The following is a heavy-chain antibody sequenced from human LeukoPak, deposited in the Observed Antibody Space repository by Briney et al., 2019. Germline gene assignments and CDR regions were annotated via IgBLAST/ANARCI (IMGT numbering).Heavy chain of an antibody. CDR3: ARTRGPGDYYYDMDV. Sequence: GGSLRLSCAASGFTFSSYSMNWVRQAPGKGLEWVSYISSSSSTIYYADSVKGRFTISRDNAKNSLYLQMNSLRDEDTAVYYCARTRGPGDYYYDMDVWGQGTTVTVSS. J-gene: IGHJ6*02. CDR1: GFTFSSYS. V-gene: IGHV3-48*02. D-gene: IGHD3-16*01. CDR2: ISSSSSTI.